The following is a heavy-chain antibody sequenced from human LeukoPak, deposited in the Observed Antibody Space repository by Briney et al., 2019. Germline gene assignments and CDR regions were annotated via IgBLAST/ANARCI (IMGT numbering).Heavy chain of an antibody. V-gene: IGHV4-59*11. J-gene: IGHJ3*02. CDR3: ARWGYCSSTSCYPGNAFDI. CDR2: IYYSGST. Sequence: PSETLSLTCTVSGGSISSHYWSWIRQPPGKGLEWIGYIYYSGSTNYNPSLKSRVAISVDTSKNQFSLKLSSVTAADTAVYYCARWGYCSSTSCYPGNAFDIWGQGTMVTVSS. CDR1: GGSISSHY. D-gene: IGHD2-2*01.